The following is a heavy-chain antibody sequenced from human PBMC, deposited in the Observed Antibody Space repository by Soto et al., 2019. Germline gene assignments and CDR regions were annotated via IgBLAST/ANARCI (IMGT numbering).Heavy chain of an antibody. CDR2: INHSGGT. CDR3: ARGLWDMISFGGMLNGFYYYYMDV. D-gene: IGHD3-16*01. CDR1: GGSLSGYH. Sequence: QVQLQQWGAGLLKPSETLSLACAVYGGSLSGYHWSWIRQSPGKGLEWMGAINHSGGTNYNPSLNSRSNISVDTSRNQFSLKVNSVNAADTAVYYCARGLWDMISFGGMLNGFYYYYMDVWGKGTAVTVSS. V-gene: IGHV4-34*01. J-gene: IGHJ6*03.